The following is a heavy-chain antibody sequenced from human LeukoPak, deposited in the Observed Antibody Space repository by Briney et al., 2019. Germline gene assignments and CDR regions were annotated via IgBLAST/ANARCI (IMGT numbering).Heavy chain of an antibody. J-gene: IGHJ4*02. CDR2: ISAYNGNT. CDR3: ASQYSSSSRVYFDY. D-gene: IGHD6-6*01. CDR1: GYTFTSYG. V-gene: IGHV1-18*01. Sequence: ASVKVSCKASGYTFTSYGISWVRQAPGQGLEWMGWISAYNGNTNYAQKLQGRVTMTTDTSTSTAYMELSSLRSEDTAVYYCASQYSSSSRVYFDYWGQGTLVTVSS.